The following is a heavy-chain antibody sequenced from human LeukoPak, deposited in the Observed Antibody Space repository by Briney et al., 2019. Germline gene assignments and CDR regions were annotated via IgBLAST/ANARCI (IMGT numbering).Heavy chain of an antibody. D-gene: IGHD2-2*01. CDR3: AKERDIVVVPAAIAWFDP. Sequence: GGSLRLSCAASGFTFSSYAMSWVRQAPGKGLEWVSAISGSGGSTYYADSVKGRFTISRDNSKNTLYLQMNSLRAEDTAVYYCAKERDIVVVPAAIAWFDPWGQGTLVTVSS. J-gene: IGHJ5*02. CDR2: ISGSGGST. CDR1: GFTFSSYA. V-gene: IGHV3-23*01.